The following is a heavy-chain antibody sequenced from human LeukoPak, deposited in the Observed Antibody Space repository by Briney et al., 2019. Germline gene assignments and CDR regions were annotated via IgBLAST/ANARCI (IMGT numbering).Heavy chain of an antibody. Sequence: HPGGSLRLSCAASGFTFSSYAMNWVRQAPGKGLEWVSSITASGGNTYYADSVEGRFTISRDNSKNTLYLQMNSLRAEDTAVYYCARAMAVVYSYGKQDYWGQGTLVTVSS. V-gene: IGHV3-23*01. CDR2: ITASGGNT. J-gene: IGHJ4*02. CDR3: ARAMAVVYSYGKQDY. D-gene: IGHD5-18*01. CDR1: GFTFSSYA.